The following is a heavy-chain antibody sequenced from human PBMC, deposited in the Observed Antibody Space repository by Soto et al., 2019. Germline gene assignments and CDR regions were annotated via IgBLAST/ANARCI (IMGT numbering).Heavy chain of an antibody. CDR1: GFTFSSYG. CDR3: ARANPTHGYYFDY. CDR2: IWYDGSNK. D-gene: IGHD3-3*01. Sequence: QVQLVESGGGVVQPGRSLRLSCAASGFTFSSYGMHWVRQAPGKGLEWVAVIWYDGSNKYYADSVKGRFTISRDNSKNTLYLQMNSLRAEDTAVYYCARANPTHGYYFDYWGQGTLVTVSS. J-gene: IGHJ4*02. V-gene: IGHV3-33*01.